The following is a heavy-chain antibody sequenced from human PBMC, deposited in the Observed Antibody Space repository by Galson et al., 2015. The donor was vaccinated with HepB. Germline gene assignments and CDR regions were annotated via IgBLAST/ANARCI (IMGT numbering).Heavy chain of an antibody. J-gene: IGHJ4*02. Sequence: SVKVSCKASGYTFTSYGISWVRQAPGQGLEWMGWISAYNGNTDYAQKLQGRVTMTTDTSTSTAYMELRSLRSGDTAMYYCARSPLTSAVAGPNDYWGQGTLVTVSS. CDR3: ARSPLTSAVAGPNDY. CDR2: ISAYNGNT. CDR1: GYTFTSYG. V-gene: IGHV1-18*01. D-gene: IGHD6-19*01.